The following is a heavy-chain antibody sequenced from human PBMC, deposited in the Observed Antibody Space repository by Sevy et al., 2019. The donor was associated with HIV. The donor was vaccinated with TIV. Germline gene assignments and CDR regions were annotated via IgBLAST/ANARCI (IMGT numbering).Heavy chain of an antibody. V-gene: IGHV3-15*01. CDR1: GFTFSNAW. CDR3: TTDHRHYDILTGYAAFDY. CDR2: IKSKTDGGTT. J-gene: IGHJ4*02. Sequence: GGSLRLSCAASGFTFSNAWMSWVRQAPGKGLEWVGHIKSKTDGGTTDYAAPVKGRFTISRDDSKNTLYLQMNSLKTEETAVYYCTTDHRHYDILTGYAAFDYWGQGTLVTVSS. D-gene: IGHD3-9*01.